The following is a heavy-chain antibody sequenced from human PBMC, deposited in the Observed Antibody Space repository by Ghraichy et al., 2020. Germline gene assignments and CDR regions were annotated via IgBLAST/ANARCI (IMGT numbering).Heavy chain of an antibody. CDR1: GGSVSSSSYY. CDR3: ARELGSSGWGNWLDP. Sequence: SQNLSLTCTVSGGSVSSSSYYWTWIRQSPGKGLEWIGYVYYNGNANYNPSLKSRVTISLDTSRNQFSLKLSSVTAADTAVYYCARELGSSGWGNWLDPWGQGTLVTVSS. J-gene: IGHJ5*02. V-gene: IGHV4-61*01. D-gene: IGHD6-19*01. CDR2: VYYNGNA.